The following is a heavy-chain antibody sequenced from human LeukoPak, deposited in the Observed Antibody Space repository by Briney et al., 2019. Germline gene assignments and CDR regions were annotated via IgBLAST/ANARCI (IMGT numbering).Heavy chain of an antibody. CDR2: IYYSGST. D-gene: IGHD3-22*01. CDR3: ARRGFRTSDYYDSSGYYSYFDY. J-gene: IGHJ4*02. V-gene: IGHV4-59*01. CDR1: GGSISSYY. Sequence: SETLSLTCTVSGGSISSYYWSWIRQPPGKGLEWIGYIYYSGSTNYNPSLKSRATILVGTSKNQFSLKLTSVTAADTAVYYCARRGFRTSDYYDSSGYYSYFDYWGQGTLVTVSS.